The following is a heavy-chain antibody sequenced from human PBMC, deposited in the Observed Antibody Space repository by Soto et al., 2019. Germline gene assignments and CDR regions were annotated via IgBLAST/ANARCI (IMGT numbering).Heavy chain of an antibody. CDR3: ARGKGGDIGEYYYHGMDV. CDR1: GFIFSGSA. V-gene: IGHV3-73*01. CDR2: IRSRANNFAT. Sequence: AGGSLRLSCAASGFIFSGSAIHWVRQASGKGLEWVGRIRSRANNFATSSAASVKGRSTFSRDDSKNTAYLQMNTLKPEDTAVYYCARGKGGDIGEYYYHGMDVWGQGTTVTVSS. J-gene: IGHJ6*02. D-gene: IGHD5-12*01.